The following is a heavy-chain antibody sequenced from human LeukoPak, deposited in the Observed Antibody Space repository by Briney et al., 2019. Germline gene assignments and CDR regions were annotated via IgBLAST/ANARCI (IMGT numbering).Heavy chain of an antibody. J-gene: IGHJ1*01. Sequence: PGESLKISCKASGYIFTNHWIGWVRQMPGKGLEWMGIIYPGDSDTKYSPSFQGQVTISADKSISTAFLQWGSLKASDSAMYYCARQMAPTAYPWYFHHWGQGTLVTVSS. D-gene: IGHD1-1*01. CDR3: ARQMAPTAYPWYFHH. V-gene: IGHV5-51*01. CDR1: GYIFTNHW. CDR2: IYPGDSDT.